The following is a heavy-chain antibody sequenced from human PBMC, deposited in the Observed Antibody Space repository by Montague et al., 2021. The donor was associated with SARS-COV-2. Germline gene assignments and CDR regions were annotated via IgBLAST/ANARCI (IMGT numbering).Heavy chain of an antibody. CDR2: IYYSGST. V-gene: IGHV4-31*03. D-gene: IGHD2-21*02. CDR1: GGSISSGGYY. J-gene: IGHJ2*01. Sequence: TLSLTCTVSGGSISSGGYYWSWIRQHPGKGLGWIGYIYYSGSTYYNTSLKSRVTISVDTSKNQFSLKLSSVTAADTAVYYCARVHIVVVTAMRYFDLWGRGTLVTVSS. CDR3: ARVHIVVVTAMRYFDL.